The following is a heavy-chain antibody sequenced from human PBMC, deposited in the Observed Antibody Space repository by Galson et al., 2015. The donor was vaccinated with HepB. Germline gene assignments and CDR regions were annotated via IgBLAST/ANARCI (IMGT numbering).Heavy chain of an antibody. CDR3: AREDAGHDSSGYYYNY. CDR2: IIPIFGTA. Sequence: SVKVSCKASGGTFSSYAISWVRQAPGQGLEWMGGIIPIFGTANYAQKFQGRVTITADESTSTAYMEPSSLRSEDTAVYYCAREDAGHDSSGYYYNYWGQGTLVTVSS. V-gene: IGHV1-69*13. D-gene: IGHD3-22*01. J-gene: IGHJ4*02. CDR1: GGTFSSYA.